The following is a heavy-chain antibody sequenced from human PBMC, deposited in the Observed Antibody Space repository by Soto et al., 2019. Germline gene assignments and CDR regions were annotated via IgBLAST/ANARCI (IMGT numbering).Heavy chain of an antibody. CDR1: GYTFKNYG. Sequence: APVKVSCKASGYTFKNYGINWVRQAPGRGLEWVAWISAYNGDTSYAQHLQGRVTVTTETLTSTAYMELRSLRPDDTAVYFCVLGGLETGYYRDMDYWGQGTLVTV. CDR3: VLGGLETGYYRDMDY. CDR2: ISAYNGDT. J-gene: IGHJ4*02. D-gene: IGHD3-9*01. V-gene: IGHV1-18*04.